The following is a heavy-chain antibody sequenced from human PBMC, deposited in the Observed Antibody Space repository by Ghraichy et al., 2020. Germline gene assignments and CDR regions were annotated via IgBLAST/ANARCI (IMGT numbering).Heavy chain of an antibody. CDR2: INPNSGGT. CDR1: GYTFTGYY. Sequence: ASVKVSCKASGYTFTGYYMHWVRQAPGQGLEWMGRINPNSGGTNYAQKFQGRVTMTRDTSISTAYMELSRLRSDDTAVYYCARPPARITIFGVVTPGYYYYMDVWGKGTTVTVSS. V-gene: IGHV1-2*06. CDR3: ARPPARITIFGVVTPGYYYYMDV. D-gene: IGHD3-3*01. J-gene: IGHJ6*03.